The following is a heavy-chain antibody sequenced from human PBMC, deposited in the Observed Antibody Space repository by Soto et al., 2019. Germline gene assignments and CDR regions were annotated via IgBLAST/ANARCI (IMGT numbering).Heavy chain of an antibody. CDR1: GGTFSSYA. D-gene: IGHD2-15*01. CDR2: IIPIFGTA. V-gene: IGHV1-69*14. Sequence: QVQLVQSGAEVKKPGSSVKVSCKASGGTFSSYAISWVRQAPGQGLEWMGGIIPIFGTANYAQKFQGRVTITGDNSTSEAYMELSSLRAEDTAVYYCARDLSGGGDIVVVVGQYGMDVWGQGTTVTVSS. J-gene: IGHJ6*02. CDR3: ARDLSGGGDIVVVVGQYGMDV.